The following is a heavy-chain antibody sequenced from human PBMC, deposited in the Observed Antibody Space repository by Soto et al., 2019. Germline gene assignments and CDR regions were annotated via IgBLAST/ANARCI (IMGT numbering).Heavy chain of an antibody. CDR2: INSDGSST. V-gene: IGHV3-74*03. D-gene: IGHD3-9*01. CDR3: ARVSPFRGGCFDCLRPFG. J-gene: IGHJ4*02. CDR1: GVTFSSYW. Sequence: PRLSCAASGVTFSSYWMHWVRQAPGKGLVWISRINSDGSSTKYADTVKGRFTISRDNANNTLYLQMKSLRSEDTAVYYCARVSPFRGGCFDCLRPFGWGQGTMVTVCS.